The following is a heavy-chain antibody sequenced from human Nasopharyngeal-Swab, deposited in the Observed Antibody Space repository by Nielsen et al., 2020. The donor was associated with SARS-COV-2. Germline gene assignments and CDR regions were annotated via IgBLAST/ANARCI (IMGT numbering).Heavy chain of an antibody. CDR1: GYTFTSHD. CDR2: MNPHIGNT. CDR3: ARGVGGYFDL. Sequence: ASVKVPCKASGYTFTSHDINWVRQATGPGLEWMGWMNPHIGNTGYAQKFPGRVTMTRNTSISTAYMELNSLRSEDTAVYYCARGVGGYFDLWGRGTLVTVSS. J-gene: IGHJ2*01. V-gene: IGHV1-8*01. D-gene: IGHD1-26*01.